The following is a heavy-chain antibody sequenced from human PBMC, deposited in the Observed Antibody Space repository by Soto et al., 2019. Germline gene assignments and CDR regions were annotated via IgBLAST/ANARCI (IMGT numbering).Heavy chain of an antibody. J-gene: IGHJ3*02. V-gene: IGHV4-31*03. CDR3: ATGAQQTKTSNPGAPLGAFNI. CDR1: GGSISSGGYY. CDR2: IYYSGST. Sequence: SETLSLTCTVSGGSISSGGYYWSWIRQHPGKGLEWIGYIYYSGSTYYNPSLKSRVTISVDTSKNQFSLKLSSVTAADTAVYYCATGAQQTKTSNPGAPLGAFNIWGQGPMVTASS. D-gene: IGHD6-13*01.